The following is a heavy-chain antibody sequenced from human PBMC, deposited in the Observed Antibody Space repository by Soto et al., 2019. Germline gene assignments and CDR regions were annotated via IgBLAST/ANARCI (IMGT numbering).Heavy chain of an antibody. CDR3: AKQQMGVIRALDY. Sequence: EVQILQSGGGLEQPGGSLRLSCAASGFTFSNYAMSWIRQAPGKGLEWVSTSRETGNTSYADSLRGRFATSRDNSENTLYLQMSSMRAEDTAVYYCAKQQMGVIRALDYWGQGTLVTVSS. CDR1: GFTFSNYA. CDR2: SRETGNT. V-gene: IGHV3-23*01. J-gene: IGHJ4*02. D-gene: IGHD1-26*01.